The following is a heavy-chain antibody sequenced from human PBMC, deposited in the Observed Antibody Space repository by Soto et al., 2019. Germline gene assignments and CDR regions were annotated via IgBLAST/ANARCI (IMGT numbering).Heavy chain of an antibody. D-gene: IGHD1-26*01. J-gene: IGHJ3*02. CDR1: GFSLSTRAVG. V-gene: IGHV2-5*01. CDR3: AHRHELGSFDI. Sequence: CPTLVNPTRTRTLTCTFTGFSLSTRAVGVGWIRQPPGKALEWLALIYWNDDKRYSPSLKNRPTITKDTSKNHVVLTMTNMDPVDTATYYCAHRHELGSFDIWGQGTKVTVSS. CDR2: IYWNDDK.